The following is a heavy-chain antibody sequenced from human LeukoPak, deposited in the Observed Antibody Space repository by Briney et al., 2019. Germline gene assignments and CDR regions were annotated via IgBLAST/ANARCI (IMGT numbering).Heavy chain of an antibody. CDR2: IRRRAYGGAA. Sequence: PGGSLRLSCTTSGFAFDDFAMSWVRQPAGKGLEWVGFIRRRAYGGAAEYAASVKGRFTISRDESKGIAYLQMNSLKTEDTAVYYCSRNGLVDFDYWGQGSRVIVSP. J-gene: IGHJ4*02. V-gene: IGHV3-49*04. D-gene: IGHD2-8*01. CDR1: GFAFDDFA. CDR3: SRNGLVDFDY.